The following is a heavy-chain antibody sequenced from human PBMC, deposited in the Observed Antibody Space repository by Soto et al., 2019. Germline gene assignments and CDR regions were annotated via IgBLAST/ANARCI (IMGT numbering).Heavy chain of an antibody. Sequence: QVQLQESGPGLVKPSGTLSLTCAVSGGSIRSNNWWSWVRQSPEKGLEWIGGIYHSGGSNYNPSFVRRVTISMDLAKHQLSLKLCSVTAADTAVYYCTRYWNNGYFSSDTAVWGQGTTVTVSS. CDR3: TRYWNNGYFSSDTAV. V-gene: IGHV4-4*02. CDR1: GGSIRSNNW. J-gene: IGHJ6*01. CDR2: IYHSGGS. D-gene: IGHD1-1*01.